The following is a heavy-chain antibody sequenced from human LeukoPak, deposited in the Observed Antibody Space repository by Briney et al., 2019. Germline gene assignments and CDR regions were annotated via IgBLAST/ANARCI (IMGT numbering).Heavy chain of an antibody. CDR1: GFTFRSYA. J-gene: IGHJ6*03. D-gene: IGHD2-2*01. CDR3: ARATEDCSSTSCYYYYMDV. CDR2: ISYDGSNK. V-gene: IGHV3-30*09. Sequence: GGSLRHSCVASGFTFRSYALHWVRQAPAKGLEWMAVISYDGSNKYYADSVKGRFAISRDNSKNTLYLQMNSLRVDDTAVYYCARATEDCSSTSCYYYYMDVWGKGTTVTVSS.